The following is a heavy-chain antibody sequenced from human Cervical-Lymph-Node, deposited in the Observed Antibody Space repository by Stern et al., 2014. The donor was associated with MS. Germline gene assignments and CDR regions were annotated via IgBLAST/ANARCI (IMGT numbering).Heavy chain of an antibody. Sequence: EVQLVESGGGLVQPGRSLRLSCAASGFTFDDYAMHWVRQAPGKGLEWVSGISWNSGSIGYADSLKGRFTISRDNAKNSLYLQMNSLRAEDTALYYCAKGNSGSYYRPIASWGQGTLVTVSS. J-gene: IGHJ4*02. CDR2: ISWNSGSI. CDR1: GFTFDDYA. D-gene: IGHD3-10*01. V-gene: IGHV3-9*01. CDR3: AKGNSGSYYRPIAS.